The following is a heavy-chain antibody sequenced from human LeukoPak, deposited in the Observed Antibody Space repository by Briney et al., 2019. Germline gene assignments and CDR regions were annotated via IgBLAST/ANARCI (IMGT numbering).Heavy chain of an antibody. D-gene: IGHD3-10*01. J-gene: IGHJ5*02. CDR3: ARGRGYYYGSGSYYYPSYNWFDP. CDR2: INHSGST. CDR1: GGSFSGYY. Sequence: SETLSLTCAVYGGSFSGYYWSWIRQPPGKGLEWIGEINHSGSTNYNPSLKSRVTISVDTSKNQFSLKLSSVTAADTAVYCCARGRGYYYGSGSYYYPSYNWFDPWGQGTLVTVSS. V-gene: IGHV4-34*01.